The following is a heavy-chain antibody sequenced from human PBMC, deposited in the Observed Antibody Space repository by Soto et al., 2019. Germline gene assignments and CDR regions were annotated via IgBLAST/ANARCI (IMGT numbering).Heavy chain of an antibody. CDR1: GGSISSGSSSYY. CDR3: ARHLAVIVYYFDY. Sequence: SETLSLTCTVSGGSISSGSSSYYWGWIRQPPGKGLEWIGSISYSGYTFYNPSLKSRVTISVDTSENQFSLKLSSVTAADTAVYYCARHLAVIVYYFDYWGLGTLVTVSS. V-gene: IGHV4-39*01. D-gene: IGHD3-16*02. CDR2: ISYSGYT. J-gene: IGHJ4*02.